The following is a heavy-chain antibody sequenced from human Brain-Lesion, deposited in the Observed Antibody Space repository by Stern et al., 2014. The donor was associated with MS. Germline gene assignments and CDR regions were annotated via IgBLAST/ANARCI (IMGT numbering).Heavy chain of an antibody. Sequence: QVQLVQSGPGLMKPSQTLALTCAISGDSVPSNSAAWNWIRQSPSRGLEWLGRTYYRSKWYYKYAESVKSRITINADTSTNQFSLQLNSVTPEDTAVYLCAKGYNWFDSWGQGTVVTVS. CDR1: GDSVPSNSAA. J-gene: IGHJ5*01. CDR3: AKGYNWFDS. CDR2: TYYRSKWYY. V-gene: IGHV6-1*01.